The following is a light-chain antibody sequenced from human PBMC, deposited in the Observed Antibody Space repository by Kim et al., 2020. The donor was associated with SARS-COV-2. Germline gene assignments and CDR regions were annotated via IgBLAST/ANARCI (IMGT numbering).Light chain of an antibody. J-gene: IGLJ3*02. CDR3: SSYTASSTWV. Sequence: GVSITRSCIGTSSDIGGYKYVSWYQQHPGKPPKLMISEVNKRPSGVSNRFSGSKSGNTASLTISGLQADDEADYYCSSYTASSTWVFGGGTKVTVL. CDR1: SSDIGGYKY. V-gene: IGLV2-14*03. CDR2: EVN.